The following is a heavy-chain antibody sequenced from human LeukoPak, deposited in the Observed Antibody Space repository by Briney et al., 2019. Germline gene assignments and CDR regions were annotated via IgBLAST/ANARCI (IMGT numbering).Heavy chain of an antibody. D-gene: IGHD6-13*01. Sequence: SVKVSCKASGGTFSSYAISWVRQAPGQGLEWMGGIIPIFGTANYAQKFQGRVTITADESTSTAYMELSSLRSEDTAVYYCARVKIAAAGTRSNYYYYMDVWGKGTTVTVSS. J-gene: IGHJ6*03. V-gene: IGHV1-69*13. CDR1: GGTFSSYA. CDR2: IIPIFGTA. CDR3: ARVKIAAAGTRSNYYYYMDV.